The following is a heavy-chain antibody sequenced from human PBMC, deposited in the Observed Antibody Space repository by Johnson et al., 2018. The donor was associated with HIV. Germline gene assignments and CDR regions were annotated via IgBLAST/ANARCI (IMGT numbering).Heavy chain of an antibody. J-gene: IGHJ3*02. CDR3: ARGRDGYNADAFDM. CDR2: ISYDGSNK. D-gene: IGHD5-24*01. CDR1: GFTFNSYG. V-gene: IGHV3-30*03. Sequence: QVQLVESGGRVVQPGRSLRLSCAASGFTFNSYGMHWVRQAPGMGLEWVAFISYDGSNKPYAHSVKARYIISRDNTKDTLALQMNSLRDEDTAVYYCARGRDGYNADAFDMWGQGTMVTVSS.